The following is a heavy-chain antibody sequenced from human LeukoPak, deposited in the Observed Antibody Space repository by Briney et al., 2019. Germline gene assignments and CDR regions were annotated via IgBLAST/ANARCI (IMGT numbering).Heavy chain of an antibody. J-gene: IGHJ4*02. Sequence: GGSLRLSCAASGFTFSSYGMHWVRQAPGKGVEWVAVISYDGSNKYYADSVKGRFTISRDNSKNTLYLQMNSLRAEDTAVYYCAKGDYYYDSSGYAPVEYWGQGTLVTVSS. CDR2: ISYDGSNK. CDR1: GFTFSSYG. V-gene: IGHV3-30*18. D-gene: IGHD3-22*01. CDR3: AKGDYYYDSSGYAPVEY.